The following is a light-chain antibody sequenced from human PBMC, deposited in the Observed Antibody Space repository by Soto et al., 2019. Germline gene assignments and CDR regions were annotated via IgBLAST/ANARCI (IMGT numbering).Light chain of an antibody. CDR1: QSVSSW. Sequence: DIPMTQSPSTLSASVGDRVTITCRASQSVSSWVAWYQQKPGKAPKLLISQASSLESGVPSSFSASGSGTEFTLTISSLQPDDFATYYCQQYNTYSPTFGQGTRVDFK. J-gene: IGKJ1*01. CDR3: QQYNTYSPT. V-gene: IGKV1-5*03. CDR2: QAS.